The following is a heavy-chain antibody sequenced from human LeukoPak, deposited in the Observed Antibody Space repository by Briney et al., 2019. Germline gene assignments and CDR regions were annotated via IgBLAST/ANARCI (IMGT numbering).Heavy chain of an antibody. CDR1: GYTLTELS. CDR3: ATFDYDSSGYFFY. Sequence: ASVKVSCKVSGYTLTELSMHWVRQAPGKGLEWMGGFDPEDGETIYAQKFQGRVTMTEDTSTDTAHMELSSLRSEDTAVYYCATFDYDSSGYFFYWGQGTLVTVSS. D-gene: IGHD3-22*01. V-gene: IGHV1-24*01. J-gene: IGHJ4*02. CDR2: FDPEDGET.